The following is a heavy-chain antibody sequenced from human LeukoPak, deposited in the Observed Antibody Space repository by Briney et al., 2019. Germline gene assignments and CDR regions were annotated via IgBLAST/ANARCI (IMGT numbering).Heavy chain of an antibody. CDR2: INPNSGGT. Sequence: ASVKVSCKASGYTFTGYYMHWVRQAPGQGLEWMGWINPNSGGTNYAQKFQGRVTMTRDTSISTAYMELSRLRSDDTAVYYCARDGSPYSSGWYGGYWFDPWGQGTLVTVSS. J-gene: IGHJ5*02. D-gene: IGHD6-19*01. CDR3: ARDGSPYSSGWYGGYWFDP. V-gene: IGHV1-2*02. CDR1: GYTFTGYY.